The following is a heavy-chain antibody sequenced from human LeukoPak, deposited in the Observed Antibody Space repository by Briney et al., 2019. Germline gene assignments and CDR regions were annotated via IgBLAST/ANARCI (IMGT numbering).Heavy chain of an antibody. CDR2: INHSGST. CDR1: GGSISSSNW. Sequence: SETLSLTCTVSGGSISSSNWWSWVRQPPGKGLEWIGEINHSGSTNYNPSLKSRVTISVDTSKNQFSLKLSSVTAADTAVYYCARRRRAYYYDSSGQNRYYFDYWGQGTLVTVSS. V-gene: IGHV4-4*02. J-gene: IGHJ4*02. D-gene: IGHD3-22*01. CDR3: ARRRRAYYYDSSGQNRYYFDY.